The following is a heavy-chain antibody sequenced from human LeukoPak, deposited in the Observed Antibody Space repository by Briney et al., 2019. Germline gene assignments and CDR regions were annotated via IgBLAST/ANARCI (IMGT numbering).Heavy chain of an antibody. CDR2: ISWNSGSI. CDR3: AKDRSAIRYYYDSSGPYYFDY. J-gene: IGHJ4*02. D-gene: IGHD3-22*01. V-gene: IGHV3-9*01. CDR1: GFTFDDYA. Sequence: GRSLRLSCAASGFTFDDYAMHWVRQAPGKGLEWVSGISWNSGSIGYADSVKGRFTISRDNAKNSLYLQMNSLRAEDTAVYYCAKDRSAIRYYYDSSGPYYFDYWGQGTLVTVSS.